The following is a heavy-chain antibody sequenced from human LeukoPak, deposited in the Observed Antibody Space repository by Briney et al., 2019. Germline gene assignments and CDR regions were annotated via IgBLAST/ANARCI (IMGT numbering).Heavy chain of an antibody. CDR2: ISSSSSYI. CDR3: ARDPPPLGSGWYEGGYFDY. V-gene: IGHV3-21*01. CDR1: GFTFSSYA. Sequence: SGGSLRLSCAASGFTFSSYAMSWVRQAPGKGLEWVSSISSSSSYIYYADSVKGRFTISRDNAKNSLYLQMNSLRAEDTAVYYCARDPPPLGSGWYEGGYFDYWGQGTLVTVSS. D-gene: IGHD6-19*01. J-gene: IGHJ4*02.